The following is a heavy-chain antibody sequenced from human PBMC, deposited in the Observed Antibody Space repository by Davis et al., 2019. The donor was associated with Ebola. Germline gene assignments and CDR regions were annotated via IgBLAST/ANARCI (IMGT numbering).Heavy chain of an antibody. Sequence: AASVKVSCKASGYTFTSYYMHWVRQAPGQGLEWMGVVNPSGGNTIYAQKFQGRLTMTRDTSTSTVYMELSSLRYEDTAVYYCALLGYDILTGYRYFDYWGQGTLVTVSS. CDR3: ALLGYDILTGYRYFDY. J-gene: IGHJ4*02. CDR1: GYTFTSYY. CDR2: VNPSGGNT. V-gene: IGHV1-46*01. D-gene: IGHD3-9*01.